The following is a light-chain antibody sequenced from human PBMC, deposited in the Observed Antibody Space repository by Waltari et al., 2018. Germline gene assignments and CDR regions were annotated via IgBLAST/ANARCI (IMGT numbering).Light chain of an antibody. V-gene: IGKV1-12*01. CDR1: PGFSSR. CDR3: RQVDSFPRT. CDR2: DAS. J-gene: IGKJ1*01. Sequence: DTQMTQSPSSASASVGDRVTLTCRASPGFSSRLAWYQQKPGKAPKLLIYDASSLHSGVPSRYSGSGAGPEFTLTISSLQPEDFATYYCRQVDSFPRTFGQGTKVEVK.